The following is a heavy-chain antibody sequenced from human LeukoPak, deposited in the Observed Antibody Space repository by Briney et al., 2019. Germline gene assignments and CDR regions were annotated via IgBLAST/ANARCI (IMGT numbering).Heavy chain of an antibody. D-gene: IGHD1-1*01. J-gene: IGHJ6*03. CDR2: IYPDDSDT. CDR3: ARRGDWNPLDYYMDV. Sequence: GESLKISCKGSGYSFTSYWIGWVRQMPGKGLEWMGIIYPDDSDTRYSPSFQGQVTISADKSINTAYLQWSSLKASDTAMYYCARRGDWNPLDYYMDVWGKGTTVTVSS. CDR1: GYSFTSYW. V-gene: IGHV5-51*01.